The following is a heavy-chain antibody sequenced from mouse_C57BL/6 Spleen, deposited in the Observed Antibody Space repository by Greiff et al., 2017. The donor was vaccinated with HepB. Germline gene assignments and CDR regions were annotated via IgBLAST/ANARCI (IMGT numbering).Heavy chain of an antibody. Sequence: EVQLQQSGAELVKPGASVKLSCTASGFTIKDYYMPWVKQRTEQGLEWIGSIDPEDGETKYAPKFQGKATMTADTSSNTAYLQLSSLTSEDTAVYCGARSSYGRAFAYWGQGTLVTVSA. CDR2: IDPEDGET. CDR1: GFTIKDYY. CDR3: ARSSYGRAFAY. J-gene: IGHJ3*01. D-gene: IGHD1-1*01. V-gene: IGHV14-2*01.